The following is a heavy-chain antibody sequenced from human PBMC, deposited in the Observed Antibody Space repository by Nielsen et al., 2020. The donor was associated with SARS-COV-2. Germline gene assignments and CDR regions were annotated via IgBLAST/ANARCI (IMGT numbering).Heavy chain of an antibody. CDR3: ARAAAYSRFDY. CDR1: ELISSCSW. Sequence: SCAAAELISSCSWQVWVRHAQENGVVRVANINEDGSVVNYVDFLKGRVTISRDNAGKSLYLQMNSLRAEDTAVYYCARAAAYSRFDYWGQGTLVTVSS. J-gene: IGHJ4*02. D-gene: IGHD4-11*01. CDR2: INEDGSVV. V-gene: IGHV3-7*03.